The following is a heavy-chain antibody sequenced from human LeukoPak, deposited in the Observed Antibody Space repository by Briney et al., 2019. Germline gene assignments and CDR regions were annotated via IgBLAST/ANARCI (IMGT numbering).Heavy chain of an antibody. D-gene: IGHD6-13*01. CDR2: INPKNGNT. Sequence: ASVKVSCKASGYTFTGYYMHWVRQAPREGLEWMGWINPKNGNTNYAQKFQGRVTLTRDTSINTAYMELSSLRSEDTAVYYCARAVRVWQQLVLHYYMDVWGKGTTVTVSS. CDR3: ARAVRVWQQLVLHYYMDV. CDR1: GYTFTGYY. V-gene: IGHV1-2*02. J-gene: IGHJ6*03.